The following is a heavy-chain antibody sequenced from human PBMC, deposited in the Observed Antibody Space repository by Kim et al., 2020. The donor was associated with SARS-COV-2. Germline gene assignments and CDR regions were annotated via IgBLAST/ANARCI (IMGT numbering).Heavy chain of an antibody. J-gene: IGHJ4*02. CDR3: ARDYNYIVDY. D-gene: IGHD3-16*01. Sequence: ASVKVSCKTSGYTFTSSGITWVRQAPGQGLEWMGWISAHNGDTNYAQKFQGRVTVTTDTSTSTAYMELRSLRSDDTAMYYCARDYNYIVDYWGQGTPLTVSS. CDR1: GYTFTSSG. V-gene: IGHV1-18*01. CDR2: ISAHNGDT.